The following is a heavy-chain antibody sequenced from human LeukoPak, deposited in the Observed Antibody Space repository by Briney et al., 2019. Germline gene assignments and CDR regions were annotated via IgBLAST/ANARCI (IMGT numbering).Heavy chain of an antibody. V-gene: IGHV1-69-2*01. CDR2: VDPEDGET. J-gene: IGHJ4*02. CDR1: GYTFTDYY. Sequence: ASVKISCKVSGYTFTDYYMHWVQQAPGKGLEWMGLVDPEDGETIYAEKFQGRVTITADTSTDTAYMELSSLRSEDTAVYYCATKYAPDYYDSSGYYENWGQGTLGTVSS. CDR3: ATKYAPDYYDSSGYYEN. D-gene: IGHD3-22*01.